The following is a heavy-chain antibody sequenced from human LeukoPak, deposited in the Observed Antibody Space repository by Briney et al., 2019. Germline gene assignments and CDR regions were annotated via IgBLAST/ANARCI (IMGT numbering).Heavy chain of an antibody. CDR3: ARYTSSWYLDY. Sequence: SQTLSLTCAISGDSVSSNSAAWNWIRQSTSRGLEWLGRTYYRSKWYSDYGVSVRSRIIINPDTSKNQFSLQLTSVTPEDTAVYYCARYTSSWYLDYWGQGTLVTVSS. CDR1: GDSVSSNSAA. V-gene: IGHV6-1*01. D-gene: IGHD6-13*01. CDR2: TYYRSKWYS. J-gene: IGHJ4*02.